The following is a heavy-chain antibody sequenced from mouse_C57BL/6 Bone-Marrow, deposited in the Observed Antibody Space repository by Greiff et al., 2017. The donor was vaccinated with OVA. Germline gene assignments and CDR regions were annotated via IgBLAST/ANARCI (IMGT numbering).Heavy chain of an antibody. CDR3: ARHQDGYYPMDY. Sequence: EVMLVESGGGLVQPGGSLKLSCAASGFTFSDYYMYWVRQTPEKRLEWVAYISNGGGSTYYPDTVKGRFTISRDNAKNTLYLQMSRLKSEDTAMYYCARHQDGYYPMDYWGQGTSVTVSS. V-gene: IGHV5-12*01. J-gene: IGHJ4*01. D-gene: IGHD2-3*01. CDR2: ISNGGGST. CDR1: GFTFSDYY.